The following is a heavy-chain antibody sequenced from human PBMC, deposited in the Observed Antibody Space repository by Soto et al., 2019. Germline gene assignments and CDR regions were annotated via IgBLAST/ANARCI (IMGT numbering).Heavy chain of an antibody. Sequence: ASVKVSCKASGYTFTSYDINWVRQATGQGLEWMGWMNPNSGNTGYAQKFQGRVTMTRNTSISTAYMELSSLRSEDTAVYYCAREFNRPTVTTAPNWFDPWGQGTLVTVSS. CDR3: AREFNRPTVTTAPNWFDP. CDR2: MNPNSGNT. D-gene: IGHD4-17*01. CDR1: GYTFTSYD. V-gene: IGHV1-8*01. J-gene: IGHJ5*02.